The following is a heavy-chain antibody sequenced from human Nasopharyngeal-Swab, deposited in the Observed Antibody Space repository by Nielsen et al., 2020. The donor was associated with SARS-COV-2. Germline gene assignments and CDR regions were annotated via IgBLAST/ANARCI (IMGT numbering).Heavy chain of an antibody. CDR3: AKDEDSSGWPGGVDY. CDR1: GFTFSSYG. J-gene: IGHJ4*02. V-gene: IGHV3-30*18. CDR2: ISYDGSNK. Sequence: GGSLRLSCAASGFTFSSYGMHWVRQAPGKGLEWVAVISYDGSNKYYADSVKGRFTISRDNSKNTLYLQMNSLRAEDTAVYYCAKDEDSSGWPGGVDYWGQGTLVTVSS. D-gene: IGHD6-19*01.